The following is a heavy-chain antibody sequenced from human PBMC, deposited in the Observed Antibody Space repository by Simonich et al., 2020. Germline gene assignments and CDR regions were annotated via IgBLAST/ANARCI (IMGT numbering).Heavy chain of an antibody. CDR2: ISSSSSYI. V-gene: IGHV3-21*01. CDR1: GFTFSSDG. CDR3: ARALQGIVGATSLGY. Sequence: EVQLVESGGGLVKPGGSLRLSCAASGFTFSSDGVNWVRQVPGKGLEWVSSISSSSSYINYADSLKGRFTISRDNAKNSLYLQMNSLRAEDTAVYYCARALQGIVGATSLGYWGQGTLVTVSS. J-gene: IGHJ4*02. D-gene: IGHD1-26*01.